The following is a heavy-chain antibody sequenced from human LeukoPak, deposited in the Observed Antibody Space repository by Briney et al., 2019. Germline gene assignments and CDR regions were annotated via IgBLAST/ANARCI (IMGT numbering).Heavy chain of an antibody. CDR3: ARCGSGTDLYDYYFMDV. D-gene: IGHD3-10*01. Sequence: SVKVSCKASGGTFSSYAISWVRQAPGQGLEWMGGIIPIFGTANYAQKFQGRVTITADESTSTAYMELSSLRSDDTAVYYCARCGSGTDLYDYYFMDVWGKGTTVTVSS. V-gene: IGHV1-69*13. CDR1: GGTFSSYA. CDR2: IIPIFGTA. J-gene: IGHJ6*03.